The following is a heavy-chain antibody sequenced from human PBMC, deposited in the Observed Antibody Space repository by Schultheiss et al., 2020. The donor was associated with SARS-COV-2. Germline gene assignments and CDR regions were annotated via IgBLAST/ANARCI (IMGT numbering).Heavy chain of an antibody. Sequence: SETLSLTCAVYGGSFSGYYWSWIRQPPGKGLEWIGEINHSGSTNYNPSLKSRVTISVDTSKNQFSLKLSSVTAADTAVYYCARGVTMGVPISGGSGWFDPWAREPWSPSPQ. CDR1: GGSFSGYY. CDR3: ARGVTMGVPISGGSGWFDP. V-gene: IGHV4-34*01. CDR2: INHSGST. D-gene: IGHD4/OR15-4a*01. J-gene: IGHJ5*02.